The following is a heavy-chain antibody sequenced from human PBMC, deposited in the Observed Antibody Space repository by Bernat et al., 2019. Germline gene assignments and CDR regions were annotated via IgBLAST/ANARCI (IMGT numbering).Heavy chain of an antibody. V-gene: IGHV1-69*01. D-gene: IGHD6-19*01. CDR2: IIPIFGTA. J-gene: IGHJ4*02. CDR1: AYTFSGYY. Sequence: QVQLVQSGAEVKKPGASVKVSCKASAYTFSGYYIHWVRQAPGQGLEWMGGIIPIFGTANYAQKFQGRVTITADESTSTAYMELSSLRSEDTAVYYCARISSGWYGRNSFDYWGQGTLVTVSS. CDR3: ARISSGWYGRNSFDY.